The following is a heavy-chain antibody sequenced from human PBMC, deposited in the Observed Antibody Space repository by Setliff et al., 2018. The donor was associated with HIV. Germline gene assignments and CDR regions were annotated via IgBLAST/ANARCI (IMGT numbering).Heavy chain of an antibody. J-gene: IGHJ6*03. V-gene: IGHV4-39*02. CDR3: ARLDYSNYYSYYIDV. CDR1: GGSISVNNYY. Sequence: SETLSLTCSVSGGSISVNNYYWAWVRQPPGKGLEWIGSVHKSGNSYYKPSLKSRATISVDTSENHFSLRLSSVTAADTAVYYRARLDYSNYYSYYIDVWGEGTMVTVSS. CDR2: VHKSGNS. D-gene: IGHD4-4*01.